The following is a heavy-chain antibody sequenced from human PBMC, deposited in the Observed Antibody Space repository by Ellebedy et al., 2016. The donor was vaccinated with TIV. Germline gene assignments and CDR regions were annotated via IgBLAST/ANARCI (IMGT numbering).Heavy chain of an antibody. D-gene: IGHD4-17*01. Sequence: AASVTVSCKSSGYTFPSYYLHWVRLVPGEGLEWMGIINPRDRSTRYAQQFQGRVTVTSDPSTSTLYMELSSLRSGDTAIYYCARGTTVSLSDYWGQGTLVTVSS. V-gene: IGHV1-46*01. CDR2: INPRDRST. CDR3: ARGTTVSLSDY. CDR1: GYTFPSYY. J-gene: IGHJ4*02.